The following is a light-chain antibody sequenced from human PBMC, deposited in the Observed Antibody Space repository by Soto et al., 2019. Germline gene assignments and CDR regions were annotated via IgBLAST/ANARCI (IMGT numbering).Light chain of an antibody. CDR3: QQRSNWPLT. V-gene: IGKV3-11*01. Sequence: EIVFPQSPGTLSLSPGARATLSCRASQSVSSYLAWYQQKPGQAPRLLIYDASNRATGIPARFSGSGSGTDFTLTISSLEPEDFAVYYCQQRSNWPLTFGGGTKVDIK. CDR1: QSVSSY. CDR2: DAS. J-gene: IGKJ4*01.